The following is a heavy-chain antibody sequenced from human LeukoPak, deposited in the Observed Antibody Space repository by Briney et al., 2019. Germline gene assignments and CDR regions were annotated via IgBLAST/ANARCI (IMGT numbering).Heavy chain of an antibody. J-gene: IGHJ6*03. CDR1: GFTFINAW. CDR3: TTDRRFGEGDYYYMDV. V-gene: IGHV3-15*01. CDR2: IKSEADGETP. Sequence: PGGSLRLSCAASGFTFINAWMSGVRQAPGKVLEWVGRIKSEADGETPDYAAPVTGRFTIARDDSKNTLYLQMSSLKTEDTAVYYCTTDRRFGEGDYYYMDVWGKGTTVTVSS. D-gene: IGHD3-10*01.